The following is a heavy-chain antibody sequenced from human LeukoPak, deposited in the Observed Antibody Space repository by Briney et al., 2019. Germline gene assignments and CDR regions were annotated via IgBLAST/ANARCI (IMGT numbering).Heavy chain of an antibody. CDR3: ARATITMALGIPADAFDI. J-gene: IGHJ3*02. CDR2: IIPIFGTA. D-gene: IGHD3-10*01. Sequence: ASVKVSCKASGGTFSSYAISWVRQAPGQGLEWMGRIIPIFGTANYAQKFQGRVTVTTDESTSTAYMELSSLRSEDTAVYYCARATITMALGIPADAFDIWGQGTMVTVSS. V-gene: IGHV1-69*05. CDR1: GGTFSSYA.